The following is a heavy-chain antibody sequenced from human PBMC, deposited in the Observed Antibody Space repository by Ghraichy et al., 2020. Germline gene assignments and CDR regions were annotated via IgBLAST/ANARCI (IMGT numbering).Heavy chain of an antibody. Sequence: LSLTCAASGFTFSNAWMSWVRQAPGKGLEWVGRIKSKTDGGTTDYAAPVKGRFTISRDDSKNTLYLQMNSLKTEDTAVYYCTRGCSSTSCYYRYWYFDLWGRGTLVTVSS. J-gene: IGHJ2*01. D-gene: IGHD2-2*01. V-gene: IGHV3-15*01. CDR2: IKSKTDGGTT. CDR1: GFTFSNAW. CDR3: TRGCSSTSCYYRYWYFDL.